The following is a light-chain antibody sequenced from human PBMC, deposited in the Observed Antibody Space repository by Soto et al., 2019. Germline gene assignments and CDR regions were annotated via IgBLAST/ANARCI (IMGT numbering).Light chain of an antibody. CDR3: QQYNTYSRT. CDR2: KAS. V-gene: IGKV1-5*03. Sequence: DIQITQSPSNLSATVGDRVGITCRASQSNSTYVAWYQQKPGKAPKLLIYKASSLESGVPSRFRGSGSGAEFTLTISSLQPDDFATYYCQQYNTYSRTFGQGTKVEIK. CDR1: QSNSTY. J-gene: IGKJ1*01.